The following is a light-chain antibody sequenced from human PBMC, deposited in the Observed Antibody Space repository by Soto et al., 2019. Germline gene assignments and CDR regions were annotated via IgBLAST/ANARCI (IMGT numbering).Light chain of an antibody. CDR1: QSVSSSS. V-gene: IGKV3-20*01. Sequence: EIVLTQSPGTLSLSPGERATLSCRASQSVSSSSLAWYQQKRGQAPRLLIHGASSRATGIPDRFSGSGSGTDFTLTITRLEPEDCAVFYCQQYGGSRRTLGQRTKVEVK. J-gene: IGKJ1*01. CDR3: QQYGGSRRT. CDR2: GAS.